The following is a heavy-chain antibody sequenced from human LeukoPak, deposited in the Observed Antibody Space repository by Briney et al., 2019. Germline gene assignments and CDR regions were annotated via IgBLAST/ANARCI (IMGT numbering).Heavy chain of an antibody. V-gene: IGHV3-23*01. J-gene: IGHJ6*02. Sequence: QPGGSLRLSCAASGFTFSSYAMSWVRQAPGKGLEWVSAISGSGGSTYYADSVKGRFTISRDNSKNTLYLQMNSLRAEDTAVYYCAKRDCSTSCYLYYYYGMDVWGQGTTVTVSS. D-gene: IGHD2-2*01. CDR1: GFTFSSYA. CDR3: AKRDCSTSCYLYYYYGMDV. CDR2: ISGSGGST.